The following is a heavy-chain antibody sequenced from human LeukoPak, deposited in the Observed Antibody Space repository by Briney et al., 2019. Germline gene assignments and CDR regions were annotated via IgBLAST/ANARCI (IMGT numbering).Heavy chain of an antibody. CDR2: IYHSGST. CDR3: ARIGPIVVVPAAIVWFDP. J-gene: IGHJ5*02. V-gene: IGHV4-38-2*02. CDR1: GYSISSGYY. Sequence: PSETLSLTCTVCGYSISSGYYWGWIRQPPGKGLEWIGSIYHSGSTYYNPSLKSRVTISVDTSKNQFSLKLSSVTAADTAVYYCARIGPIVVVPAAIVWFDPWGQGTLVTVSS. D-gene: IGHD2-2*02.